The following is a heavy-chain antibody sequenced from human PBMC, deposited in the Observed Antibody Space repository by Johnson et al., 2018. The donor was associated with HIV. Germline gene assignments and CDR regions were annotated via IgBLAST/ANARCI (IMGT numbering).Heavy chain of an antibody. D-gene: IGHD3-9*01. CDR2: ISSSGKSA. CDR1: GFIFRDYY. J-gene: IGHJ3*02. Sequence: VQLLESGGGLVKPGGSLRLSCAVSGFIFRDYYMSWIRQAPGKGLEWVSYISSSGKSANYADSVKGRFTISRDNAKNSLSLQMNSLGAEDTAIYYCAREEGSDILTRGDSFDIWGRGTMVAVSS. CDR3: AREEGSDILTRGDSFDI. V-gene: IGHV3-11*04.